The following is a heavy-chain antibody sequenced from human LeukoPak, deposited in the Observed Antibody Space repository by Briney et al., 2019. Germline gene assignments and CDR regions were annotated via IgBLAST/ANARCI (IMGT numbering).Heavy chain of an antibody. J-gene: IGHJ5*02. Sequence: SVKVSCKASGGTLSSYVISWVRQAPGQGLEWMGGIIPISGIARYSQKFQGRVTMTADEPTSTAYMELSGLSFEDTAVYFCMRDCTDGVCYTFSRGWFDPWGQGTLVTVSS. V-gene: IGHV1-69*01. CDR2: IIPISGIA. CDR1: GGTLSSYV. D-gene: IGHD2-8*01. CDR3: MRDCTDGVCYTFSRGWFDP.